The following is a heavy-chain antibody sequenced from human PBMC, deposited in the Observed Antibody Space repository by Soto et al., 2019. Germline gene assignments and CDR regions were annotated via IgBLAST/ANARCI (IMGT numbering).Heavy chain of an antibody. CDR2: IYYSGST. CDR1: GGSISSGDYY. V-gene: IGHV4-30-4*01. D-gene: IGHD3-3*01. Sequence: SETLSLTCTVSGGSISSGDYYWSWIRQPPGKGLEWIGYIYYSGSTYYNPSLKSRVTISVDTSKNQFSLKLSSVTAADTAVYYCARDREGITIFGVAPRGMDVWGQGTTVTVS. J-gene: IGHJ6*02. CDR3: ARDREGITIFGVAPRGMDV.